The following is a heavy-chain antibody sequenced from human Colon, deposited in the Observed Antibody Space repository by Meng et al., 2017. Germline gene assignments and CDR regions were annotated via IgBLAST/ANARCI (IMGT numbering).Heavy chain of an antibody. V-gene: IGHV4-30-4*01. J-gene: IGHJ2*01. CDR1: GGSISSGDYY. Sequence: QVQPQGSGPGLVKPSQTLSLTCTVSGGSISSGDYYWSWIRQPPGKGLEWIGYIYYSGSTYYNPSLKSRVTISVDTSKNQFSLKLSSVTAADTAVYYCARGYYDSSGYGYWYFDPWGRGTLVTVSS. CDR2: IYYSGST. CDR3: ARGYYDSSGYGYWYFDP. D-gene: IGHD3-22*01.